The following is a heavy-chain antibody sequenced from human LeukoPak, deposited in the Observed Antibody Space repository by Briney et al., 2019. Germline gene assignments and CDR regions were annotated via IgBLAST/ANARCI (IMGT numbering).Heavy chain of an antibody. CDR3: AGTIAARDY. CDR2: VSGSGGRT. D-gene: IGHD6-6*01. V-gene: IGHV3-23*01. Sequence: GGSLRLSCAASGFTFSNYAMTWVRQAPGKGLEWVSGVSGSGGRTYYADSVKGRFTISRDNSKNTLYLQMNSLRAEDTAVYYCAGTIAARDYWGQGTLVTVSS. CDR1: GFTFSNYA. J-gene: IGHJ4*02.